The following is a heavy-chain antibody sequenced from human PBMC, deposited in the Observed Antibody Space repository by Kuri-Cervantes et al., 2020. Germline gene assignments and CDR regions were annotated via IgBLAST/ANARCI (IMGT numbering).Heavy chain of an antibody. CDR1: GGSISSGGYY. V-gene: IGHV4-31*03. D-gene: IGHD3-10*01. CDR2: IYYSGST. CDR3: AREVQGVFGALDWFDP. J-gene: IGHJ5*02. Sequence: SETLSLTCTVSGGSISSGGYYWSWIRQHPGKGLEWIGYIYYSGSTYYNPSLKSRVTISVDTSKNQFSLKLSSVTAADTAVYYCAREVQGVFGALDWFDPWGQGTLVTVSS.